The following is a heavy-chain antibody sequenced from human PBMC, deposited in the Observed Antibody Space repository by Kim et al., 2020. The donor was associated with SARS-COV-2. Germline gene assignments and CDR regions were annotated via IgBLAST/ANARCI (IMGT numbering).Heavy chain of an antibody. CDR3: GAGRRWIPTCDF. V-gene: IGHV3-21*01. CDR1: GFTYNMNW. CDR2: ISATTSYI. Sequence: GGSLRLSCAASGFTYNMNWVWVRQAPGKGLEWVSSISATTSYIKYADSVQGRFTISSDSDKSSLYLQMDSLTAEDTAVYYCGAGRRWIPTCDFWGQGTRV. J-gene: IGHJ4*02. D-gene: IGHD5-18*01.